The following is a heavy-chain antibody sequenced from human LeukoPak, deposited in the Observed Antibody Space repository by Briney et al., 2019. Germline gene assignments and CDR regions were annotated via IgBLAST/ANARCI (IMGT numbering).Heavy chain of an antibody. CDR3: VTYFVNGGGRGH. CDR1: GASVSSGDYH. J-gene: IGHJ1*01. CDR2: HNQNP. D-gene: IGHD3-9*01. V-gene: IGHV4-61*08. Sequence: SEPLSLTCTVSGASVSSGDYHWSWVRQAPGKGLEWIGHNQNPSYNPSLKSRVVISIHTSRNQFSLTLNTVTAADTATYFCVTYFVNGGGRGHWGPGALVTVSS.